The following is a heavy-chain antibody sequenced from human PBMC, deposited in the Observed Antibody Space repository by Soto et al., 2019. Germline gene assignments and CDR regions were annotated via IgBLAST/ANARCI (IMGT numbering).Heavy chain of an antibody. Sequence: GGSLRLSGAASGFTFSSYAMHWVRQAPGKGLEWVAVISYDGSNKYYADSVKGRFTISRDNSKNTLYLQMNSLRAEDTAVYYCARVWSSAAENYYYYYGMDVWGQGTTVTVSS. CDR2: ISYDGSNK. CDR1: GFTFSSYA. CDR3: ARVWSSAAENYYYYYGMDV. D-gene: IGHD6-13*01. J-gene: IGHJ6*02. V-gene: IGHV3-30-3*01.